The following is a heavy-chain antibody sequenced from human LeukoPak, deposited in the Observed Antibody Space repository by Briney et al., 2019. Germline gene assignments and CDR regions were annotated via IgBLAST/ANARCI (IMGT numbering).Heavy chain of an antibody. V-gene: IGHV3-30-3*01. J-gene: IGHJ4*02. Sequence: GGSLTLSCAASGFTFTNFAMHWVRQAPGKGLEWVAVISYDGGNKYYADSVKGRFTVSRDNFKNMLDLQMNSLRADDTAVYYCARDISGSFSIDYWGQGTLVTVSS. D-gene: IGHD1-26*01. CDR3: ARDISGSFSIDY. CDR2: ISYDGGNK. CDR1: GFTFTNFA.